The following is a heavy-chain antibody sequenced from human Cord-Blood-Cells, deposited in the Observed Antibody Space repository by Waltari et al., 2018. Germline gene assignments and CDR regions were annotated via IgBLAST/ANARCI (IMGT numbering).Heavy chain of an antibody. V-gene: IGHV1-24*01. D-gene: IGHD1-26*01. CDR2: FDPEDGET. J-gene: IGHJ4*02. CDR3: ATAYRVGAATGFDY. Sequence: QVQLVQSGAEVKKPGAAVKVSSKVSGYTLTELSIHWVRQAPGKGLEWMGGFDPEDGETIYAQKFQCRVTMTEDTSTDTAYMELSSLRSEDTAVYYCATAYRVGAATGFDYWGQGTLVTVSS. CDR1: GYTLTELS.